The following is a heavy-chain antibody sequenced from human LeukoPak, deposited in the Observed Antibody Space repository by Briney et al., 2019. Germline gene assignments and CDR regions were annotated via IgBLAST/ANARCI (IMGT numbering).Heavy chain of an antibody. Sequence: PGGSLRLSCAASGFTFSSYGMHWVRQAPGKGLEWVAFIRYDGSNKYYADSVKGRFTISRDNSKNTLYLQMNSLRAEVTAVYYCAKDRLDYYDSSGYFDYWGQGTLVTVSS. CDR2: IRYDGSNK. V-gene: IGHV3-30*02. CDR3: AKDRLDYYDSSGYFDY. CDR1: GFTFSSYG. D-gene: IGHD3-22*01. J-gene: IGHJ4*02.